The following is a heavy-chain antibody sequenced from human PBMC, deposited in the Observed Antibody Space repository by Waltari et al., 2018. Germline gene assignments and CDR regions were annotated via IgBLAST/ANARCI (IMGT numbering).Heavy chain of an antibody. D-gene: IGHD3-22*01. J-gene: IGHJ4*02. Sequence: QVQLQQWGAGLLKPSETLSLTCAVYGGSFSGYYWSWIRQPPGKGLEWIGEINHRGSTNYNPSLKSRVTISVDTSKNQFSLKLSSVTAADTAVYYCARAPHYYDSSGLDYWGQGTLVTVSS. V-gene: IGHV4-34*01. CDR2: INHRGST. CDR3: ARAPHYYDSSGLDY. CDR1: GGSFSGYY.